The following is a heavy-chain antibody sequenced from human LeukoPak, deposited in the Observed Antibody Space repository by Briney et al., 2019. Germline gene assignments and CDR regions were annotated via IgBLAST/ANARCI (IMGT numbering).Heavy chain of an antibody. CDR1: GGSFSGYY. V-gene: IGHV4-34*01. D-gene: IGHD6-13*01. CDR3: VRLVWRYSSSWKHLDY. Sequence: PSETLSLTCAVYGGSFSGYYWSWIRQPPGKGLEWIGEINHSGSTNYNPSLKSRVTISVDTSKNQFSLKLSSVTAADTAVYYCVRLVWRYSSSWKHLDYWGQGTLVTVSS. J-gene: IGHJ4*02. CDR2: INHSGST.